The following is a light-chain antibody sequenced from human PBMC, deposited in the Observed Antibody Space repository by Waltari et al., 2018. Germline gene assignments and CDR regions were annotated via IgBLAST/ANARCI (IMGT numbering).Light chain of an antibody. Sequence: SSDMTQDPAVSVALGQTVRITCQGDSLRRYNAAWYQQRPGKAPVLVFYGPDKRPSGIPARFSGSHSGNTAYFIITGAQAEDEAVYYCDSGDITTRRFFCGGSRLTV. CDR2: GPD. CDR1: SLRRYN. CDR3: DSGDITTRRF. V-gene: IGLV3-19*01. J-gene: IGLJ2*01.